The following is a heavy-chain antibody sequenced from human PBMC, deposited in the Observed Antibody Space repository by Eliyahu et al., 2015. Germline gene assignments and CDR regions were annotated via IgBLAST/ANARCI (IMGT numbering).Heavy chain of an antibody. CDR1: GCTFDAXA. Sequence: EVQLVESGGGXLQPGRSXRLSCAASGCTFDAXAXAWXRAGPXKGLGXVSGISWNSGSIGYADSVKGRFTISRDNAKNSLYLQMNSLRAEDTALYYCAKGILPAGYCSGGSCRHFYYYYGMDVWGQGTTVTVSS. V-gene: IGHV3-9*01. CDR3: AKGILPAGYCSGGSCRHFYYYYGMDV. J-gene: IGHJ6*02. CDR2: ISWNSGSI. D-gene: IGHD2-15*01.